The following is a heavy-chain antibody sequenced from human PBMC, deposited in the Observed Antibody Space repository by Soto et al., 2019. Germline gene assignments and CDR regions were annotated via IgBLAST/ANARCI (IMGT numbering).Heavy chain of an antibody. D-gene: IGHD2-21*02. Sequence: QVQLVQSGAEVKKPGSSVKVSCKASGGTFSSYTISWVRQAPGQGLEWMGRIIPIVGITKYAQKFQGRVTITADKSTSTAYMELSSLRSVDTAVYYCARDDGLAYCGGDCYSWGQGTLVTVSS. CDR3: ARDDGLAYCGGDCYS. CDR2: IIPIVGIT. V-gene: IGHV1-69*02. J-gene: IGHJ4*02. CDR1: GGTFSSYT.